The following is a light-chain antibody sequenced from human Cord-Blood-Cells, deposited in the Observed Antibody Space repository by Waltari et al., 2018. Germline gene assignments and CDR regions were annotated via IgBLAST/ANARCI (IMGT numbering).Light chain of an antibody. V-gene: IGKV3-15*01. CDR2: GAS. Sequence: EIVMTQSPATLSVSPGERATLSCRASQSVSSNLAWYQQKPDQAPRLLIYGASTRATGIPARFSGSGSGTEFTLTISSLQSEDFAVYYCQQYNNWSTFGPGTKVDIK. CDR1: QSVSSN. CDR3: QQYNNWST. J-gene: IGKJ3*01.